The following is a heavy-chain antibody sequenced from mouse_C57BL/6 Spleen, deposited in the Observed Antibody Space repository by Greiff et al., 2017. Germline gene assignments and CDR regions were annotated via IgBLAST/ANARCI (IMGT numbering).Heavy chain of an antibody. CDR1: GFTFNTYA. Sequence: DVMLVESGGGLVQPKGSLKLSCAASGFTFNTYAMHWVRQAPGKGLEWVARIRSKSSNYATYYADSVKDRFTISRDDSQSMLYLQMNNLKTEATAMYYCVRRDGNYWYFDVWGTGTTVTVSS. CDR3: VRRDGNYWYFDV. D-gene: IGHD2-1*01. V-gene: IGHV10-3*01. CDR2: IRSKSSNYAT. J-gene: IGHJ1*03.